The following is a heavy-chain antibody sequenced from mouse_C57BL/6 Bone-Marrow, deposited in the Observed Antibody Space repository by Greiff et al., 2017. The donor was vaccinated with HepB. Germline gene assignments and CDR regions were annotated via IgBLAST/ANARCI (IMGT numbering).Heavy chain of an antibody. V-gene: IGHV1-80*01. CDR1: GYAFSSYW. Sequence: QVHVKQSGAELVKPGASVKISCKASGYAFSSYWMNWVKQRPGKGLEWIGQIYPGDGDTNYNGKFKGKATLTADKSSSTAYMQLSSLTSEDSAVYFCARFYTRDYYAMDYWGQGTSVTVSS. D-gene: IGHD2-12*01. CDR2: IYPGDGDT. CDR3: ARFYTRDYYAMDY. J-gene: IGHJ4*01.